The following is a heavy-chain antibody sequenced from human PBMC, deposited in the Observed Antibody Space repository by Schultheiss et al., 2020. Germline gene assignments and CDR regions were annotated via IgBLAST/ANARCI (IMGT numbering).Heavy chain of an antibody. J-gene: IGHJ4*02. CDR3: ARDPTSILVAATYFDY. CDR2: IDPSDSYT. Sequence: GESLKISCKGSGYSFTSYWISWVRQMPGKGLEWMGRIDPSDSYTNYSPSFQGHVTISADKSISTAYLQWSSLKASDTAMYYCARDPTSILVAATYFDYWGQGTLVTVSS. CDR1: GYSFTSYW. D-gene: IGHD6-19*01. V-gene: IGHV5-10-1*01.